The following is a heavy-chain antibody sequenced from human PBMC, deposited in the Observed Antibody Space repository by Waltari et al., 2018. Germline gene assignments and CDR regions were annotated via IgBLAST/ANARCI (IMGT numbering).Heavy chain of an antibody. CDR2: IYYSGST. CDR1: GGSISSSSYY. D-gene: IGHD5-12*01. CDR3: ARWWGYSGYDGH. Sequence: QLQLQESGPGLVKPSETLSLTCTVSGGSISSSSYYWGWIRQPPGTGLEWIGTIYYSGSTYYNPSLKSRVTISVDTSKNQFSLRLSSVTAADTAVYYCARWWGYSGYDGHWGQGTLVTVSS. J-gene: IGHJ4*02. V-gene: IGHV4-39*01.